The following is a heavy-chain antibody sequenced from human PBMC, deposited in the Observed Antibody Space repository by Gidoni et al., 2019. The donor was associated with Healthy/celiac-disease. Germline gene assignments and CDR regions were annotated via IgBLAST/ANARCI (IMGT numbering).Heavy chain of an antibody. J-gene: IGHJ2*01. CDR2: IDPSDSYT. CDR1: GSSFTSYW. CDR3: ARHDGYCSGGSCYSGYFDL. Sequence: EVQLVQSGAEVKKPGESPSISCMGSGSSFTSYWISWVRQMPGKGLEWMGRIDPSDSYTSYSPSFQSHVTISADKSISTAYLQWSSLKASDTAMYYCARHDGYCSGGSCYSGYFDLWGRGTLVTVSS. V-gene: IGHV5-10-1*03. D-gene: IGHD2-15*01.